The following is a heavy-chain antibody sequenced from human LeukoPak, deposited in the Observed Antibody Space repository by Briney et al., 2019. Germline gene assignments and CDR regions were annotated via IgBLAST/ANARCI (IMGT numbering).Heavy chain of an antibody. CDR1: GFTFSSYA. CDR2: ISGSGGSI. V-gene: IGHV3-23*01. J-gene: IGHJ3*01. Sequence: GGSLRLSCAASGFTFSSYAMSWVRPAPGKGLEWVSNISGSGGSINYADSVKGRFTISRDNSKNTLYLQMNSLRAEDTAVYYCASDVVAYRRGAFDVWGQGTMVTISS. D-gene: IGHD2-21*01. CDR3: ASDVVAYRRGAFDV.